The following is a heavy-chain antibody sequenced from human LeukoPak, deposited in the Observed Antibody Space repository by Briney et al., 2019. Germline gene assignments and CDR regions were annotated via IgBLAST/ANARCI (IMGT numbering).Heavy chain of an antibody. V-gene: IGHV5-51*01. CDR2: IYPGDSDT. CDR1: GYSFTNHW. D-gene: IGHD3-3*01. Sequence: GESLKISCKGSGYSFTNHWIGWVRQMPGKGLEWMGIIYPGDSDTRYSPSFQGQVTISADKSISTAYLQWSSLKASDTAMYYCARHPDEDDFWSGYLDYWGQGTLVTVSS. J-gene: IGHJ4*02. CDR3: ARHPDEDDFWSGYLDY.